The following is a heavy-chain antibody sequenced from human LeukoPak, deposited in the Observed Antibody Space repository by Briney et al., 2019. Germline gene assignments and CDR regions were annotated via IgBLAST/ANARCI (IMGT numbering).Heavy chain of an antibody. Sequence: ASVKVSCKASGYTFTHYYMHWVRQAPGQGLEWMGIINPSGGSTNYAQKFQGRVTMTRGTSTSTVYVELSSLRSEDTAVYYCARDRVPYSSSGSDVDYWGQGTLVTVSS. J-gene: IGHJ4*02. V-gene: IGHV1-46*01. CDR2: INPSGGST. CDR3: ARDRVPYSSSGSDVDY. D-gene: IGHD6-6*01. CDR1: GYTFTHYY.